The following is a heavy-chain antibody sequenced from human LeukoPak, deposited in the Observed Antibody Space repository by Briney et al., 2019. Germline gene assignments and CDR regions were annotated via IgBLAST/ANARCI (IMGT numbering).Heavy chain of an antibody. CDR1: GFTFSSYE. D-gene: IGHD2-2*01. J-gene: IGHJ4*02. V-gene: IGHV3-48*03. Sequence: GGSLRLSCAASGFTFSSYEMNWVRQAPGKGLEWVSYISSSGSTIYYADSVKGRFTISRDNAKNSLYLQMNSLRAEDTAVYYCGRGDVVRQQDYYFDYWGKGPLVTVPS. CDR3: GRGDVVRQQDYYFDY. CDR2: ISSSGSTI.